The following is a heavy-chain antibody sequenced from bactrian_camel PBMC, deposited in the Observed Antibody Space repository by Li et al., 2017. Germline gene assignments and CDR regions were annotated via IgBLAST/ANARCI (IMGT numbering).Heavy chain of an antibody. D-gene: IGHD7*01. CDR3: VAAPRYSTSCVEPLRTVRNY. CDR2: IDRDGRA. J-gene: IGHJ4*01. CDR1: GYTNTRYC. Sequence: HVQLVESGGGSVQAGGSLRLSCAVSGYTNTRYCLGWSRRAPGKQREGVVSIDRDGRATYADSVKGRFTISMDANTLCLQMNSLTPEDSAIYYCVAAPRYSTSCVEPLRTVRNYWGQGTQVTV. V-gene: IGHV3S53*01.